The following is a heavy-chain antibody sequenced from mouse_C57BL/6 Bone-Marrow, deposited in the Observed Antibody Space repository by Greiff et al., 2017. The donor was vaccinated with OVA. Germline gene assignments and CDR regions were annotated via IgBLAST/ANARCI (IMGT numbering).Heavy chain of an antibody. CDR1: GYSFTGYY. J-gene: IGHJ4*01. V-gene: IGHV1-42*01. D-gene: IGHD1-1*01. CDR3: ARRAYYYGRRDYYAMDY. Sequence: EVQLQQSGPELVKPGASVKISCKASGYSFTGYYMNWVKQSPEKSLEWIGEINPSTGGTTYNQKFKAKATLTVDKSSSTAYMQLKSLTSEDSAVYYCARRAYYYGRRDYYAMDYWGQGTSVTVSS. CDR2: INPSTGGT.